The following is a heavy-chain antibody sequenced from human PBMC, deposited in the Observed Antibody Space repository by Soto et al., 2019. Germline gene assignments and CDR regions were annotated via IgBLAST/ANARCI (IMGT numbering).Heavy chain of an antibody. Sequence: SVKVSCKAFGGTFSSYTISWVRQAPGQGLEWMGRIIPILGIANYAQKFQGRVTITADKSTSTAYMELSSLRSEDTAVYYCARDSLEGPVVAATFDYWGQGTLVTVSS. V-gene: IGHV1-69*04. CDR1: GGTFSSYT. CDR3: ARDSLEGPVVAATFDY. CDR2: IIPILGIA. J-gene: IGHJ4*02. D-gene: IGHD2-15*01.